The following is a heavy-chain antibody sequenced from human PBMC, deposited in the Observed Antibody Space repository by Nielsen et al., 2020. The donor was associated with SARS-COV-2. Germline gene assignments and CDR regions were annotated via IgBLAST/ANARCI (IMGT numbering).Heavy chain of an antibody. CDR2: TSASGAST. J-gene: IGHJ3*02. Sequence: GESLKISCAASGFTFSSYWMSWVRRAPGRGLEWVSGTSASGASTYYADSVKGRFSISRDNSRNTLYLQMNSLRVEDTAIYFCAKDDVVRGDAYDIWGQGTVVTVSS. CDR1: GFTFSSYW. V-gene: IGHV3-23*01. D-gene: IGHD3-10*01. CDR3: AKDDVVRGDAYDI.